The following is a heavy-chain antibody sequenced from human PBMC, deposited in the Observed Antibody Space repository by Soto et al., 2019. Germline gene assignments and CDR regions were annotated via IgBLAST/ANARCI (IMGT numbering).Heavy chain of an antibody. V-gene: IGHV4-59*01. D-gene: IGHD5-18*01. Sequence: SETLSLTCTVSGGSILSYYWTWILQPPGKGLEWLGYIFYSGSTFYNPSLKSQVTISIHTSKSQFSLQLTSVTAADTAVYYCARGAADTAMVDSWGQGTLVTVSS. CDR3: ARGAADTAMVDS. CDR1: GGSILSYY. CDR2: IFYSGST. J-gene: IGHJ4*02.